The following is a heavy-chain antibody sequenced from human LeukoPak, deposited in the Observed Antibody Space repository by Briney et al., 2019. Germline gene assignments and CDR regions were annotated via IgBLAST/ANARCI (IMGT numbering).Heavy chain of an antibody. CDR2: IYYTGSP. CDR1: GYSISNSDR. V-gene: IGHV4-28*01. Sequence: PSDTLSLTCAVSGYSISNSDRWGWIRQPPGRGLEWLGYIYYTGSPNYNPSLKSRLTMSIDTSKNQFSLNLSSMTAADTAVYYCARRISHRSYSSGWFVTYAFDIWGQGTLVTVSS. J-gene: IGHJ3*02. D-gene: IGHD6-19*01. CDR3: ARRISHRSYSSGWFVTYAFDI.